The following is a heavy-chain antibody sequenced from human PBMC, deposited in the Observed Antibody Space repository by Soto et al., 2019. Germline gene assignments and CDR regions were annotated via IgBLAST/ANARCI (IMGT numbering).Heavy chain of an antibody. V-gene: IGHV4-59*01. CDR1: GGSIRSYY. D-gene: IGHD3-3*01. Sequence: SETLSLTCTVSGGSIRSYYWTWIRQPPGKGLEWLGYIFYSGRTSYNPSLKSRVSISMDTSKNQFSLNLDSVTAADTAVYFCARDFAYFDSWGQGTLVTVSS. J-gene: IGHJ4*02. CDR3: ARDFAYFDS. CDR2: IFYSGRT.